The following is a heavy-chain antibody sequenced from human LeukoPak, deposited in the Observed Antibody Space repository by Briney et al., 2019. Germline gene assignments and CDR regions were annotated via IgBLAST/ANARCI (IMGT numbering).Heavy chain of an antibody. CDR3: ARDAEGGTYRY. CDR1: GFTFSASW. D-gene: IGHD1-26*01. V-gene: IGHV3-7*04. Sequence: GGSLRLSCAASGFTFSASWMSWLRQAPVKGLEWVANIKEEGSAKYYVDSVTGRFTISRDNAKNSLFLQMNSLRAEDTAVYYCARDAEGGTYRYWGQGTLVTVSS. CDR2: IKEEGSAK. J-gene: IGHJ4*02.